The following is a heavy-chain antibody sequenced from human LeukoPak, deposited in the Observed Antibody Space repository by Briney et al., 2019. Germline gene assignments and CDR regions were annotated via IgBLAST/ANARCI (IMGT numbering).Heavy chain of an antibody. CDR2: IIPIFGTA. CDR1: GGTFSSYT. V-gene: IGHV1-69*13. D-gene: IGHD3-9*01. CDR3: AATGYQTPPFDY. J-gene: IGHJ4*02. Sequence: SVKVSCKASGGTFSSYTISWVRQAPGQGLEWMGGIIPIFGTANYAQKFQGRVTITADESTSTAYMELSSLRSEDTAVYYCAATGYQTPPFDYWGQGTLVTVSS.